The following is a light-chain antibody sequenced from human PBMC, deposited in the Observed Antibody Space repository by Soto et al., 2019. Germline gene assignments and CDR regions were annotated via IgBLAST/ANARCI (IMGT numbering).Light chain of an antibody. CDR2: GAS. V-gene: IGKV3-20*01. Sequence: EIVMTQSPATVSVSPGEIASLSCRASRSVAINLAWYQQKPGQAPSLLIYGASSRATGIPDRFSGSGSGTDFTLTISRLEPEDFAVYYCQQYGSSPTFGQGTKVDIK. J-gene: IGKJ1*01. CDR3: QQYGSSPT. CDR1: RSVAIN.